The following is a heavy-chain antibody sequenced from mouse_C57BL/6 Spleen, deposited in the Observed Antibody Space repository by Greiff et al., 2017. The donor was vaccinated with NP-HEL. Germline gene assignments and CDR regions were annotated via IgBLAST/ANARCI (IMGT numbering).Heavy chain of an antibody. CDR1: GYTFTSYW. D-gene: IGHD2-1*01. J-gene: IGHJ4*01. V-gene: IGHV1-59*01. CDR2: IDPSDSYT. CDR3: AREGDGNYAYAMDY. Sequence: QVQLQQPGAELVRPGTSVKLSCKASGYTFTSYWMHWVKQRPGQGLEWIGVIDPSDSYTNYNQKFKGKATLTVDTSSSTAYMQLSSLTSEDSAVYYCAREGDGNYAYAMDYWGQGTSVTVSS.